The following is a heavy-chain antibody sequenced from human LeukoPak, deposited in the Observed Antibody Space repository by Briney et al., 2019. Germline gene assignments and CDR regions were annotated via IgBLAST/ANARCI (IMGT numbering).Heavy chain of an antibody. V-gene: IGHV1-46*01. Sequence: ASVKVSCKASGYTFTSYYMHWVRQSPGQGLERMGIINPSGGSTSYAQKFQGRVTMTGDTSTSTVYMELSSLRSEDTAVYYCAREVGAFDYWGQGTLVTVSS. D-gene: IGHD1-26*01. CDR2: INPSGGST. J-gene: IGHJ4*02. CDR3: AREVGAFDY. CDR1: GYTFTSYY.